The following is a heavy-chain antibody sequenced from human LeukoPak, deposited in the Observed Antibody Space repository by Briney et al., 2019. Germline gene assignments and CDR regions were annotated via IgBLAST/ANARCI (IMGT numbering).Heavy chain of an antibody. D-gene: IGHD3-9*01. CDR1: GDSISSYY. CDR2: IYYSGGT. V-gene: IGHV4-59*01. Sequence: SETLSLTCIVSGDSISSYYWSWIRQPPGKGLEWIGYIYYSGGTNYNPSLKSRVTISVDASKNHFSLKLSSVTAADTAVYYCARARYVNSFYAFDIWGQGTLVTVSS. J-gene: IGHJ3*02. CDR3: ARARYVNSFYAFDI.